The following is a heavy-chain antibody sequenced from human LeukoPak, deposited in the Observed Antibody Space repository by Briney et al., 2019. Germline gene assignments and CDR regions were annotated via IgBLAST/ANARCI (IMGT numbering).Heavy chain of an antibody. Sequence: GGSLRLSCAASGFTFSDYWMSWVRQAPGKGLEWVANIKQDGSEKNYVDSVKGRFIISRDNAKNSLHLQMNSLRAEDTAVYYCARDSPFGFYWGQGTLVTVSS. V-gene: IGHV3-7*01. J-gene: IGHJ4*02. D-gene: IGHD3-10*01. CDR2: IKQDGSEK. CDR3: ARDSPFGFY. CDR1: GFTFSDYW.